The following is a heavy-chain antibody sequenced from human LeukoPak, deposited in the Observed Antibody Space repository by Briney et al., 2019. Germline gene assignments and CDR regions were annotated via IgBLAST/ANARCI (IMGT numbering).Heavy chain of an antibody. V-gene: IGHV3-15*01. CDR3: TTLVEYYYDSSGYPSDY. CDR2: IKSKTDGGTT. CDR1: GFTFSSAW. J-gene: IGHJ4*02. D-gene: IGHD3-22*01. Sequence: GGSLRLSCAASGFTFSSAWMSWVRQAPGKGLEWVGRIKSKTDGGTTDYAAPVKGRFTISRDDSKNTLYLQMNSLKTEDTAVYYCTTLVEYYYDSSGYPSDYWGQGTLVTVSS.